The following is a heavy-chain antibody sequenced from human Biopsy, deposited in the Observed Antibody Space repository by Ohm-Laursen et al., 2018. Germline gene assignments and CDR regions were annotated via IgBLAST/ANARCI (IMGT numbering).Heavy chain of an antibody. J-gene: IGHJ5*02. CDR3: ARHPTGFWFDP. CDR1: GGSISSNYYY. V-gene: IGHV4-39*01. Sequence: PPGTLSLTCTVSGGSISSNYYYWGWIRQPPGKGLEWIGSIYYRGNTNYNPSLKSRVTISVDTSTNQFSLKVSSVTAADTALYFCARHPTGFWFDPWGHGTLVTVSS. CDR2: IYYRGNT.